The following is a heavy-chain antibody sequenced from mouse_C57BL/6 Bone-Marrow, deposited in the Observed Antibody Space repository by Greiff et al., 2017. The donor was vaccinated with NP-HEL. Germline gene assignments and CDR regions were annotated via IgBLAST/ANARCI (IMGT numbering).Heavy chain of an antibody. CDR2: IYPGDGDT. Sequence: QVQLQQSGAELVKPGASVKISCKASGYAFSSYWMNWVKQRPGKGLEWIGQIYPGDGDTNYNGKFKGKATLTADKSSSTAYMQLSSLTSEDSAVYFCARANYCNYAWYFDVWGTGTTVTVSS. V-gene: IGHV1-80*01. J-gene: IGHJ1*03. CDR3: ARANYCNYAWYFDV. CDR1: GYAFSSYW. D-gene: IGHD2-1*01.